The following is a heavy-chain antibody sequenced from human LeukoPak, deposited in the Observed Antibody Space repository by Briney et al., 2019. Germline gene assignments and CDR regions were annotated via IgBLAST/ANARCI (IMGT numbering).Heavy chain of an antibody. CDR1: GESFSAYS. CDR2: INHSGST. V-gene: IGHV4-34*01. Sequence: SETLSLTCAVSGESFSAYSWNWIRQSPGKGLEWIGEINHSGSTNYNPCLKSRVTISVDTSKNQTSKRQFSLKLNSVTAADTAVYYCTRERSTPGINWFDPWGQGTLVTVSS. J-gene: IGHJ5*02. D-gene: IGHD2-2*01. CDR3: TRERSTPGINWFDP.